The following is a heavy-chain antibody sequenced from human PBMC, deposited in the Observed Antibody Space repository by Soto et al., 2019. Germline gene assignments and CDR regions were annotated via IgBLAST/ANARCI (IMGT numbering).Heavy chain of an antibody. Sequence: LRLSCAASGFTFSSCGMHWVRQAPGKGLEWVAVISYDGSNKYYADSVKGRFTISRDNSKNTLYLQMNSLRAEDTAVYYCAKDLNLAVAGPEGLFDYWGQGTLVTVSS. V-gene: IGHV3-30*18. CDR3: AKDLNLAVAGPEGLFDY. CDR2: ISYDGSNK. J-gene: IGHJ4*02. CDR1: GFTFSSCG. D-gene: IGHD6-19*01.